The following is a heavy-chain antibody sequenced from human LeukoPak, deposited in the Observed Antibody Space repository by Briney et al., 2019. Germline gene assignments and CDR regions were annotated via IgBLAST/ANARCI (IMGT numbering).Heavy chain of an antibody. CDR1: GYSISSDYY. V-gene: IGHV4-38-2*02. CDR2: IYHSGST. CDR3: ARGKSRGSHIDY. D-gene: IGHD1-26*01. Sequence: SETLSLTCSVSGYSISSDYYWGWSRPPPGKGLEWIGSIYHSGSTYYKPSLKSRVTILVDSSKNQFSLKVRSVTAADTAVYYCARGKSRGSHIDYWGQGTLVTVSS. J-gene: IGHJ4*02.